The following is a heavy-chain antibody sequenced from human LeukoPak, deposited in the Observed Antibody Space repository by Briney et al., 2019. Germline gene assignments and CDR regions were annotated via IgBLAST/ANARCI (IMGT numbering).Heavy chain of an antibody. D-gene: IGHD4/OR15-4a*01. CDR1: GYTFTSYD. CDR3: ARDTYGAYTPYYYGMDV. J-gene: IGHJ6*02. V-gene: IGHV1-8*03. CDR2: MNPNSGNT. Sequence: GASVKVSCKASGYTFTSYDINWVRQATGQGLEWMGWMNPNSGNTGYAQKFQGRVTITRNTSISTAYMELRSLRSDDTAVYYCARDTYGAYTPYYYGMDVWGQGTTVTVSS.